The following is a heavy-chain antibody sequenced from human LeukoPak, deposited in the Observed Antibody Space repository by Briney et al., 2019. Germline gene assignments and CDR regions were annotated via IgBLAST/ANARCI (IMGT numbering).Heavy chain of an antibody. V-gene: IGHV3-48*04. J-gene: IGHJ6*03. Sequence: GGSLRLSCAASGFTFSSYSMNWVRQAPGKGLEWVSYISSSSSTIYYADSVKGRFTISRDNAKNSLYLQMNSLRAEDAAVYYCASHSGYDWGVYYYYMDVWGKGTTVIVSS. D-gene: IGHD5-12*01. CDR1: GFTFSSYS. CDR3: ASHSGYDWGVYYYYMDV. CDR2: ISSSSSTI.